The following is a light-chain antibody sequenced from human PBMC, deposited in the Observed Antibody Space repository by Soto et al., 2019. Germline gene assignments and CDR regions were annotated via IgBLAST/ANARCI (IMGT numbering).Light chain of an antibody. CDR3: RSYTSSSTLYV. CDR2: EVS. J-gene: IGLJ1*01. V-gene: IGLV2-14*01. Sequence: QSLMTQPASVSGSRGQSINISCTGPTSDVGGYNYVSWYQQHPGKAPKLTIYEVSNRPAGVSNRFSGSKSGNTASLTISGLQAEDEADYYCRSYTSSSTLYVFGTGTKVTVL. CDR1: TSDVGGYNY.